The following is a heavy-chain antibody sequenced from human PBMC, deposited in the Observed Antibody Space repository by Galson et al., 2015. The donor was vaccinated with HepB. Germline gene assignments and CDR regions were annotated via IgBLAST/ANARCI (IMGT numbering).Heavy chain of an antibody. D-gene: IGHD3-16*01. CDR3: ARTRRGGLPQIGAFDI. J-gene: IGHJ3*02. Sequence: PALVKPTQTLTLTCTFSGFSLSTSGMCVSWIRQPPGKALEWLALIDWDDDKYYSTSLKTRPTISKDTSKNQVVLTMTNMDPVDTATYYCARTRRGGLPQIGAFDIWGQGTMVTVSS. V-gene: IGHV2-70*01. CDR1: GFSLSTSGMC. CDR2: IDWDDDK.